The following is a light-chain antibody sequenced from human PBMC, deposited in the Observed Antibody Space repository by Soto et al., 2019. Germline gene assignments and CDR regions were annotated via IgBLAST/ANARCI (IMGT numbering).Light chain of an antibody. CDR3: QQHGQWPIT. V-gene: IGKV3D-15*01. J-gene: IGKJ5*01. CDR1: QSVNSN. Sequence: EIVMTQSPATLSVSPGERDTLSCRASQSVNSNYLAWYQQKPGQAPRLLIYGISKRATDIPDRFSGSGSGTEFTITISSLQPEDFATYYCQQHGQWPITFGQGTRLEIK. CDR2: GIS.